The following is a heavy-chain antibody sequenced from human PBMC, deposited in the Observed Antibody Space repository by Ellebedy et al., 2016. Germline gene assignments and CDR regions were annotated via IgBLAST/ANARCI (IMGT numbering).Heavy chain of an antibody. CDR1: GGTFSSYA. CDR2: ISAYNGNT. V-gene: IGHV1-18*01. CDR3: ARVAGGLDI. J-gene: IGHJ3*02. D-gene: IGHD1-14*01. Sequence: ASVKVSXXASGGTFSSYAISWVRQAPGQGLEWMGWISAYNGNTNYAQKLQGRVTMTTDTSTSTAYMELRSLRSDDTAVYYCARVAGGLDIWGQGTMVTVSS.